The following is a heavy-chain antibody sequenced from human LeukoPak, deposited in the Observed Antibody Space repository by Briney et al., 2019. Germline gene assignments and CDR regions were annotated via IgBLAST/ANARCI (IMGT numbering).Heavy chain of an antibody. V-gene: IGHV3-33*01. CDR2: IWYDGSNK. Sequence: GGSLRLSCAASGFTFSSYGMHWVRQAPGKGLEWVAVIWYDGSNKYYADSVKGRLTISRDNSKNTLYLQMNSLRAEDTAVYYCARVRYSGSYLFDYWGQGTLVTVSS. D-gene: IGHD1-26*01. J-gene: IGHJ4*02. CDR3: ARVRYSGSYLFDY. CDR1: GFTFSSYG.